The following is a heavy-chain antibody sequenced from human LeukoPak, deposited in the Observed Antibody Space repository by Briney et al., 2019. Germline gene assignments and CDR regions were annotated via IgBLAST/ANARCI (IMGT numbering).Heavy chain of an antibody. CDR2: IYYSGST. CDR3: ARAYYDSSGYYVPPWFDP. Sequence: SETLSLTCTVSGGSISSGGYYWSWIRQHPGKGLEWIGYIYYSGSTYYNPSLKSRVTISVDTSKNQFSLKLSSVTAADTAVYYCARAYYDSSGYYVPPWFDPWGRGTLVTVSS. V-gene: IGHV4-31*03. CDR1: GGSISSGGYY. D-gene: IGHD3-22*01. J-gene: IGHJ5*02.